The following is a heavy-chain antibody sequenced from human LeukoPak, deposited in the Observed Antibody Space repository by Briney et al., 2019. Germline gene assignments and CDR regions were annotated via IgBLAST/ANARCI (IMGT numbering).Heavy chain of an antibody. Sequence: GGSLRLSCAASGFTFSSYWMSWVRQAPGKGLEWVANIKRDGSEKYYVDSVKGRFTISRDNAKNSLYLQMNSLRAEDTAVYYCARPNEYSSSPGDYWGQGTLVTVSS. V-gene: IGHV3-7*01. CDR2: IKRDGSEK. D-gene: IGHD6-6*01. CDR1: GFTFSSYW. J-gene: IGHJ4*02. CDR3: ARPNEYSSSPGDY.